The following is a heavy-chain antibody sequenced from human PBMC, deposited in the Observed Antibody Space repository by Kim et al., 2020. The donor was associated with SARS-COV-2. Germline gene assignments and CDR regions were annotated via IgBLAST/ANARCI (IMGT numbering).Heavy chain of an antibody. D-gene: IGHD3-10*01. J-gene: IGHJ4*02. CDR3: ATYYYASGSYYGY. CDR1: GDSMSSYY. V-gene: IGHV4-59*13. Sequence: SETLSLTCTVSGDSMSSYYWSWIRQPPGKGLEWIGYIYYSGSTNYNPSLKSRVTISLDTSKNQFSLKLSSVTAADTAVYYCATYYYASGSYYGYWGQGTLVTVSS. CDR2: IYYSGST.